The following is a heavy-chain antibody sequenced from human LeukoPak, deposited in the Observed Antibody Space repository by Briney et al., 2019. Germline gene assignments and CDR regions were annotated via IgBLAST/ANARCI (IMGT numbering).Heavy chain of an antibody. Sequence: KPGGSLRLSCAASGFTFSHAWMNWVRQAPGKGLEWVGRIESKTDGGTADYAAPVKGRFIISRDDSKNTLYLEMNSLKTEDTGVYYCTPMRDPYNGMDVWGQGTTVSVSS. CDR3: TPMRDPYNGMDV. CDR1: GFTFSHAW. D-gene: IGHD2-21*01. CDR2: IESKTDGGTA. V-gene: IGHV3-15*07. J-gene: IGHJ6*02.